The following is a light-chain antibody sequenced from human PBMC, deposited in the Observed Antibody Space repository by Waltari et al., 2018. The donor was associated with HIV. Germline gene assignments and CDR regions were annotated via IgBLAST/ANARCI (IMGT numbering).Light chain of an antibody. J-gene: IGLJ2*01. CDR3: CTYASSTTPVV. CDR1: SSDVGSYNL. V-gene: IGLV2-23*01. Sequence: QSALTQPASVSGSPGQSITISCTGTSSDVGSYNLVSWYQQHAGKAPKLMIYEDNKRPSGISNRFSGAKSGNTASRTISGLQAEDEADYYCCTYASSTTPVVFGGGTKLTV. CDR2: EDN.